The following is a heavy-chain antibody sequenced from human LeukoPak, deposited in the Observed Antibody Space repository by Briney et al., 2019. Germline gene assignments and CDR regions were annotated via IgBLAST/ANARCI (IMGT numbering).Heavy chain of an antibody. CDR2: ISGSGGST. D-gene: IGHD3-22*01. CDR3: AKDLEIVVVIHLTDY. V-gene: IGHV3-23*01. Sequence: GGSLRLSCAASGFTFSSYAMSWVRQAPGKGLEWVSAISGSGGSTYYADSVKGRFTISRDNSKNTLYLQMNSLRAEDTAVYYCAKDLEIVVVIHLTDYWGQGTLVTVSS. J-gene: IGHJ4*02. CDR1: GFTFSSYA.